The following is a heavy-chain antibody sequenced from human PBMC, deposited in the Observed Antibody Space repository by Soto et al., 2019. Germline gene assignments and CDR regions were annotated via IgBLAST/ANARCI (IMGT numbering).Heavy chain of an antibody. CDR1: GFTFSSYA. CDR2: ISVSGGST. Sequence: QTGGSLRLSCAASGFTFSSYAMSWVRQAPGKGLEGVSDISVSGGSTYYADSVKGRFTISRDNSKNTLYLQMNSLRAEDPAVYYCAKDRRGTTVVTADILGSDYWGQGTLVTVSS. D-gene: IGHD4-17*01. J-gene: IGHJ4*02. V-gene: IGHV3-23*01. CDR3: AKDRRGTTVVTADILGSDY.